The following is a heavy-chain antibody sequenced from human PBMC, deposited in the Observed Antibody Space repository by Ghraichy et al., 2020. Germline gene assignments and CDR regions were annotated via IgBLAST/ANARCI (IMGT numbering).Heavy chain of an antibody. CDR2: FDPEDGET. CDR1: GYTLTELS. Sequence: ASVKVSCKVSGYTLTELSMHWVRQAPGKGLEWMGGFDPEDGETIYAQKFQGRVTMTEDTSTDTAYMELSSLRSEDTAVYYCATDWYSSPSSYYYYYGMDVWGQGTTVTVSS. J-gene: IGHJ6*02. V-gene: IGHV1-24*01. CDR3: ATDWYSSPSSYYYYYGMDV. D-gene: IGHD6-13*01.